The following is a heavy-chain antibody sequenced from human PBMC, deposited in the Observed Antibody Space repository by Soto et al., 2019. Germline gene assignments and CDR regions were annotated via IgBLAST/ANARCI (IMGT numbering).Heavy chain of an antibody. CDR3: PRYYYDSRGHYYVY. V-gene: IGHV4-59*01. J-gene: IGHJ4*02. D-gene: IGHD3-22*01. Sequence: LETLCLTCAVSGGSISSYYWGWIRQPPWKGLEWIVSMYYSGSTYYNPSLMSRVTISVDTSNSQFSLKLSSVTAAETAVYSCPRYYYDSRGHYYVYWGQGTLVIVSS. CDR2: MYYSGST. CDR1: GGSISSYY.